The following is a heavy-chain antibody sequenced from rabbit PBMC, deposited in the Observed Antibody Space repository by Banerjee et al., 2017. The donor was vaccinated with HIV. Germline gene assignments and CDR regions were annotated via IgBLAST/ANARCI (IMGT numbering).Heavy chain of an antibody. CDR1: GFSFSGNNY. CDR2: IDAGSSST. V-gene: IGHV1S45*01. J-gene: IGHJ4*01. D-gene: IGHD3-3*01. CDR3: ARGLVAGVLDL. Sequence: QEQLEESGGGLVKPEGSLTLTCKASGFSFSGNNYMCWVRQAPGKGLEWIACIDAGSSSTYYASWAKGRFTISKTSSTTVILQMTSLTAADTATYFCARGLVAGVLDLWGPGTLVTVS.